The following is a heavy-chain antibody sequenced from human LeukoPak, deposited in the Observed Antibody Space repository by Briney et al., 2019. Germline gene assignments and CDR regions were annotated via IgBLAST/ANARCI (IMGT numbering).Heavy chain of an antibody. J-gene: IGHJ6*02. V-gene: IGHV4-59*02. CDR3: ARVPHSSSYYGMDV. Sequence: SETLSLTCTVSGVSVTSYYWSRIRQPPGKGLEWIGYIYYSGSTNYNPSLKSRVTISVDTSKNQFSLKLSSVTAADTAVYYCARVPHSSSYYGMDVWGQGTTVTVSS. CDR2: IYYSGST. CDR1: GVSVTSYY. D-gene: IGHD6-6*01.